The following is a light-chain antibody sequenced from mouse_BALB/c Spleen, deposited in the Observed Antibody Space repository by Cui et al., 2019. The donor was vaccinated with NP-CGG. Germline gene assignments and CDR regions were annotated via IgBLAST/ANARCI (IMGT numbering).Light chain of an antibody. CDR2: GTH. J-gene: IGLJ1*01. V-gene: IGLV1*01. CDR1: IGAVTTSNY. Sequence: QAVVTQESALTTSPGETVILTCRSSIGAVTTSNYANWVQEKPDHLFTGLIGGTHNRVPGVPARFSGSLIGDKAALTITGAQPEDEAIYFCALWYSNHWVFGGGTKLTVL. CDR3: ALWYSNHWV.